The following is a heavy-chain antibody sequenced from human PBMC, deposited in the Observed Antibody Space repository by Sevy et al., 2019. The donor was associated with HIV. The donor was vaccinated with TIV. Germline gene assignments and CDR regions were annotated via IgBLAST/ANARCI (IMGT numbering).Heavy chain of an antibody. Sequence: GGSLRLSCAASGFTFSNAWMSWVRQAPGKGLEWVGRIKSKTDGGTTDYAAPVKGRFTISRDDSKNTLYLQMNSLKTEDTAVYYCTTDRLIPRGYCSSTSCYGADYWGQGTLVTVSS. CDR2: IKSKTDGGTT. D-gene: IGHD2-2*01. J-gene: IGHJ4*02. CDR1: GFTFSNAW. V-gene: IGHV3-15*01. CDR3: TTDRLIPRGYCSSTSCYGADY.